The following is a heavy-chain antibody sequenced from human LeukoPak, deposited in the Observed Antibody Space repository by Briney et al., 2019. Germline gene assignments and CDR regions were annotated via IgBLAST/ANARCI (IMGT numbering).Heavy chain of an antibody. J-gene: IGHJ4*02. CDR2: IYTSGST. CDR1: GDSISSGSYY. Sequence: SQTLSLTCTVSGDSISSGSYYWSWIRQPAGKGLEWIGRIYTSGSTNYNPSLKSRVTISVDTSKNQFSLKLSSVTAADTAVYYCARTIVGATGGIDYWGQGTLVTVSS. D-gene: IGHD1-26*01. CDR3: ARTIVGATGGIDY. V-gene: IGHV4-61*02.